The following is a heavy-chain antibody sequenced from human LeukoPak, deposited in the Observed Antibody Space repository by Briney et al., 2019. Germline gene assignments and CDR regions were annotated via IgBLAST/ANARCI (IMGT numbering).Heavy chain of an antibody. Sequence: GGSLRLSCAASGFTFSNFGMHWVRQAPGKGLEWVAFIRYDGSNKYYADSVKGRFTISRDNSKNTLYLQMNSLRAEDTAVYNCAKDRSIAAGDDAFDIWGQGTMVAVSS. D-gene: IGHD6-13*01. J-gene: IGHJ3*02. CDR1: GFTFSNFG. V-gene: IGHV3-30*02. CDR2: IRYDGSNK. CDR3: AKDRSIAAGDDAFDI.